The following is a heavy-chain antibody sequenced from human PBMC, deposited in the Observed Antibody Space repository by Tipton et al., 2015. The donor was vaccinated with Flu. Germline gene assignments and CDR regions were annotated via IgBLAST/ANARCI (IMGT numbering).Heavy chain of an antibody. V-gene: IGHV4-4*07. CDR1: GGSISSYY. Sequence: TLSLTCTVSGGSISSYYWSWSRQPAGKGLEWIGRSYTSGSTNYNPSLKSRVTMSVDTSKNQFSLKLSSVTAADTAVYYCARVDRVGAFDIWGQGTMVTVSS. CDR2: SYTSGST. D-gene: IGHD1-14*01. J-gene: IGHJ3*02. CDR3: ARVDRVGAFDI.